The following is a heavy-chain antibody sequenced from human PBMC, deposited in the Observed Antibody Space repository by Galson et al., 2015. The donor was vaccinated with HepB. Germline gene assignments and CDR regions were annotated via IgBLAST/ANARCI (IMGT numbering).Heavy chain of an antibody. V-gene: IGHV4-61*01. D-gene: IGHD3-10*01. CDR2: IDYSGST. CDR3: ARGVAGYYEAFDI. CDR1: GVSVSSGSYD. Sequence: LSLTCTISGVSVSSGSYDWSWIRQPPGKGLEWIGYIDYSGSTKYNPSLESRVTMSGDTSKNQFSLKVTSVTAADTAVYFCARGVAGYYEAFDIWGQGTMVTVSS. J-gene: IGHJ3*02.